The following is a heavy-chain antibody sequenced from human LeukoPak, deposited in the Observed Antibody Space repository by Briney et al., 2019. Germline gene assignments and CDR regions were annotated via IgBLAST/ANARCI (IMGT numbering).Heavy chain of an antibody. Sequence: ASVKVSCKSSDDTFASYGISWVRQAPGQGLEWMGRIIPILGIANYAQKFQGRVMITADKSTSTAYMELSSLRSEDTAVYYCARDRDTQWLVGAEYFQHWGQGTLVTVSS. CDR1: DDTFASYG. J-gene: IGHJ1*01. V-gene: IGHV1-69*04. D-gene: IGHD6-19*01. CDR3: ARDRDTQWLVGAEYFQH. CDR2: IIPILGIA.